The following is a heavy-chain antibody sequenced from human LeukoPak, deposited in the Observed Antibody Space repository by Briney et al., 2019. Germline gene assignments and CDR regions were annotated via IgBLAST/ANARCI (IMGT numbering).Heavy chain of an antibody. V-gene: IGHV3-23*01. CDR2: ISGGAGST. J-gene: IGHJ4*02. CDR3: ARDRLRYCSGGSCAVPDY. CDR1: AITFSTYA. Sequence: GGSLRLSCAASAITFSTYAMSWVRQAPGKGLECVSVISGGAGSTYYADSVKGRFTISRDNAKNSLYLQMNSLRAEDTAVYYCARDRLRYCSGGSCAVPDYWGQGTLVTVSS. D-gene: IGHD2-15*01.